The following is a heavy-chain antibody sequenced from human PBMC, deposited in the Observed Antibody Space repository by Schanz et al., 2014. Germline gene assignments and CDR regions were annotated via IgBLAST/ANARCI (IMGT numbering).Heavy chain of an antibody. V-gene: IGHV4-4*02. CDR3: TRSTLWSYDV. D-gene: IGHD2-21*01. CDR2: IFHSGTT. J-gene: IGHJ3*01. CDR1: GGSISSGVW. Sequence: QVQLQESGPGLVKPSGTLSLTCVVSGGSISSGVWWTWARQSPGKGLEWIGEIFHSGTTNYNPSRERPFTISLDKSKNQFSLILSFLSAAYTAVYYCTRSTLWSYDVWGRGTMVIVSS.